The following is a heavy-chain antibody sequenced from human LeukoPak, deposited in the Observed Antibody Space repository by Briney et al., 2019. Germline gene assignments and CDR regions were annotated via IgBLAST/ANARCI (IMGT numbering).Heavy chain of an antibody. D-gene: IGHD3-22*01. CDR1: GGSISSGSYY. J-gene: IGHJ4*02. V-gene: IGHV4-39*01. Sequence: SETLSLTCTVSGGSISSGSYYWGWIRQPPGKGLEWIGSIYYSGSTYYNPSLKSRVTISVDTSKNQFSLKLSSVTAADTAVCYCARHKVNYYVSSGYHFDYWGQGTLVTVSS. CDR3: ARHKVNYYVSSGYHFDY. CDR2: IYYSGST.